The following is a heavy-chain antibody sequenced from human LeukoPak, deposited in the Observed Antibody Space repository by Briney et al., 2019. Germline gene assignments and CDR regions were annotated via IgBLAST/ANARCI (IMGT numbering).Heavy chain of an antibody. CDR3: ARRAVYSGSYRSPFDY. J-gene: IGHJ4*02. V-gene: IGHV1-46*01. CDR1: GYTFTSYY. CDR2: INPSGGST. Sequence: ASVKVSCKASGYTFTSYYMHWVRQAPGQGLEWMGIINPSGGSTSYAQKFQGRVTMTRDTSTSTVYMELSSLRFEDTAVYYCARRAVYSGSYRSPFDYWGQGTLVTVSS. D-gene: IGHD1-26*01.